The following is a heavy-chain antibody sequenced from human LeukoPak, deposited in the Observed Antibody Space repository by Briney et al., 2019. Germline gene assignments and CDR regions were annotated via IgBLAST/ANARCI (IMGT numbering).Heavy chain of an antibody. CDR2: IYSGGST. V-gene: IGHV3-53*01. Sequence: GGSLRLSCAASGFTVSSNYMSWVRQAPGKGLEWVSVIYSGGSTYYADSVKGRFTISRDNSKNTLYLQMNSLRAEDTAVYYCAKSSMYAAFDIWGQGTMVTVSS. J-gene: IGHJ3*02. CDR3: AKSSMYAAFDI. D-gene: IGHD2/OR15-2a*01. CDR1: GFTVSSNY.